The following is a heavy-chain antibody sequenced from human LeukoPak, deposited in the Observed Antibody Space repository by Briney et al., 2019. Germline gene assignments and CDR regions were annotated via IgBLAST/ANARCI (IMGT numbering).Heavy chain of an antibody. V-gene: IGHV3-53*01. CDR1: GFTVSSNY. D-gene: IGHD2-21*02. CDR3: ARAPYCGGDCYSFAFDY. J-gene: IGHJ4*02. Sequence: PGGSLTLSCAASGFTVSSNYMSWVRQAPGKGLEWVSVIYSGGSTYYTDSVKGRFTISRDNSKNTLYLQMNSLRAEDTAVYYCARAPYCGGDCYSFAFDYWGQGTLVTVSS. CDR2: IYSGGST.